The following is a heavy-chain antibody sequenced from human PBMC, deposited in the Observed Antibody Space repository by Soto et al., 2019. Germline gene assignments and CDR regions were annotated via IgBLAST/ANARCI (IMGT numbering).Heavy chain of an antibody. D-gene: IGHD1-1*01. CDR1: GGSISSSGYY. CDR3: ARVGTIADFDY. J-gene: IGHJ4*02. CDR2: IYYSGST. V-gene: IGHV4-39*01. Sequence: PSETLSLTCTVSGGSISSSGYYWGWVRQPPGKGLEWIASIYYSGSTHYKPSLRSRVTISADASKNQFSLKLTSVTAADTAVYYCARVGTIADFDYWGQGTLVTVSS.